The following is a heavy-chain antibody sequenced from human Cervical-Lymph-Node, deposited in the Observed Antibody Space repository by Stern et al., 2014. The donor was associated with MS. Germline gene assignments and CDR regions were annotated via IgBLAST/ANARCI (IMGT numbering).Heavy chain of an antibody. CDR1: GFTFSSYA. Sequence: VQLVESGGGVVQPGRSLRLSCAASGFTFSSYAMHWVRQAPGKGLEWVAVISYDGSNKYYAHSVKGRFTISSDNSKNTLYLQMNSLRAEDTAVYYCARDRGYSSSWKYYFDYWGQGTLVTVSS. CDR3: ARDRGYSSSWKYYFDY. J-gene: IGHJ4*02. D-gene: IGHD6-13*01. V-gene: IGHV3-30-3*01. CDR2: ISYDGSNK.